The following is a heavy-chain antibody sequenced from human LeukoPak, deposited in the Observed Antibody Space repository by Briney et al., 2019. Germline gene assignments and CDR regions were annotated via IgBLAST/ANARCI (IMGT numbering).Heavy chain of an antibody. Sequence: ASVKVSCKASGYTFTSYYMHWVRQAPGQGLEWMGWININTGNPTYAQGFTGRIVFSLDTSVSTAYLQISSLKAEDSAVYYCAKNGLGAVVKTDWGQGTLVTVSS. V-gene: IGHV7-4-1*02. CDR1: GYTFTSYY. D-gene: IGHD3-22*01. CDR2: ININTGNP. CDR3: AKNGLGAVVKTD. J-gene: IGHJ4*02.